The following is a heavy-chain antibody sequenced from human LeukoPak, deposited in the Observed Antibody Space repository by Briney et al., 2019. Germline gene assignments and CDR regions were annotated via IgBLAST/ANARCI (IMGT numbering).Heavy chain of an antibody. CDR1: GFTVSSNY. CDR3: ARDRRDFLYYFDY. V-gene: IGHV3-66*01. Sequence: PGGSLRLSCAASGFTVSSNYMSWVRQAPGKGLEWVSVIYSGGSTYYADSVKGRFTISRDNSKNTLYLQMNSLRAEDTAVYYCARDRRDFLYYFDYWGQGTLVTVSP. CDR2: IYSGGST. J-gene: IGHJ4*02. D-gene: IGHD6-6*01.